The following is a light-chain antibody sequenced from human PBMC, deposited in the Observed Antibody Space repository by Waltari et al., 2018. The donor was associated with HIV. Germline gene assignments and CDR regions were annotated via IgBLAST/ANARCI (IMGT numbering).Light chain of an antibody. V-gene: IGLV4-69*01. CDR3: QTWGPVILNWL. Sequence: QLILTQSPSASASLGASVKLTCTLTICPNIYPVAWHQQPPEKGPRFLMKINTDGSRTKGDGIPDRFSVSSSGAEHYLTISSLQSEDEADYYCQTWGPVILNWLFGGGTRLTVL. CDR2: INTDGSR. CDR1: ICPNIYP. J-gene: IGLJ3*02.